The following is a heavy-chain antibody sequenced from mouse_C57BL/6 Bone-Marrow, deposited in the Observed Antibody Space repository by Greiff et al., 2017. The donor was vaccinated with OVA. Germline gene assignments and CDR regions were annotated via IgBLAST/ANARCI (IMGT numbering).Heavy chain of an antibody. CDR1: GFTFSSYA. D-gene: IGHD1-1*01. J-gene: IGHJ1*03. CDR2: ISDGGSYT. CDR3: ARDPSITTVVATRYFDV. Sequence: EVMLVESGGGLVKPGGSLKLSCAASGFTFSSYAMSWVRQTPEKRLEWVATISDGGSYTYYPDNVKGRFTISRDNAKNNLYLQMSHLKSEDTAMYYCARDPSITTVVATRYFDVWGTGTTVTVSS. V-gene: IGHV5-4*01.